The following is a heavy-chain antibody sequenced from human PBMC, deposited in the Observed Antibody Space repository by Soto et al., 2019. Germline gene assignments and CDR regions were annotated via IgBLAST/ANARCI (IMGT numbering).Heavy chain of an antibody. CDR3: ARGNSCYFSIISCPYYVFY. Sequence: SQTLSLTCAISGDSVSSNSAAWNWIRQSPSRGLEWLGRTYYRSKWYNDYAVSVKSRITINPDTSKNQFSLQLNSVTPEDTAVYYCARGNSCYFSIISCPYYVFYWGQGTLGTVSS. J-gene: IGHJ4*02. D-gene: IGHD2-2*01. CDR1: GDSVSSNSAA. V-gene: IGHV6-1*01. CDR2: TYYRSKWYN.